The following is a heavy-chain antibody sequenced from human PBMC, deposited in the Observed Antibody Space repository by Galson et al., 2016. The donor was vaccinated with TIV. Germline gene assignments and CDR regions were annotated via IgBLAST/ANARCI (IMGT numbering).Heavy chain of an antibody. J-gene: IGHJ4*02. CDR3: TREIAGTTVHS. CDR1: GHSFTRGYY. V-gene: IGHV4-38-2*02. CDR2: VYYTGGP. D-gene: IGHD1-7*01. Sequence: SETLSLTCTVSGHSFTRGYYWGWIRQPPGKGLEWIGSVYYTGGPYYNPSLRSRVTVSLDTSNNQFFLKLSSVTAADTAVYYCTREIAGTTVHSWGQGALVTVSS.